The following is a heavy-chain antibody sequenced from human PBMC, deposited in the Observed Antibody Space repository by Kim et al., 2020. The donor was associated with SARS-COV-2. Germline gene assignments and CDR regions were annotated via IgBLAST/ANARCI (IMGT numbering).Heavy chain of an antibody. CDR3: AREGALSLIVDY. Sequence: SVKVSCKASGGTFSSYAISWVRQAPGQGLEWMGGIIPIFGTANYAQKFQGRVTITADESTSTAYMELSSLRSEDTAVYYCAREGALSLIVDYWGQGTLVTVSS. V-gene: IGHV1-69*13. CDR2: IIPIFGTA. J-gene: IGHJ4*02. D-gene: IGHD3-16*02. CDR1: GGTFSSYA.